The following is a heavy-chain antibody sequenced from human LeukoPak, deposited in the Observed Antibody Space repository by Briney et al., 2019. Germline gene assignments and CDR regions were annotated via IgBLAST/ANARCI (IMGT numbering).Heavy chain of an antibody. CDR3: ARGGGSGFSAYYFDY. CDR1: GFTFSSYA. Sequence: PGGSLRLSCAASGFTFSSYAMHWVRQAPGKGLEWVAVISYDGSNKYYADSVKGRFTISRNNYKNTLYMQMTTLRAEDTSVYYCARGGGSGFSAYYFDYWGQGTLVTVSS. J-gene: IGHJ4*02. V-gene: IGHV3-30*07. D-gene: IGHD6-19*01. CDR2: ISYDGSNK.